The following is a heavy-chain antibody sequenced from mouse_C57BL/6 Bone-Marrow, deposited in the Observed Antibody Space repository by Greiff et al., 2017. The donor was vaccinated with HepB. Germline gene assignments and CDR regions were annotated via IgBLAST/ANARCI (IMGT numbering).Heavy chain of an antibody. D-gene: IGHD3-2*01. J-gene: IGHJ2*01. CDR1: GYTFTSYW. Sequence: QVQLQQPGAELVKPGASVKLSCKASGYTFTSYWMHWVKQRPGRGLECIGRIDPNSGGTKYNEKFKSKATLTVDKPSSTAYMQLSSLTSEDSAVYYCASQDSPGGYFDYWGQGTTLTVSS. CDR3: ASQDSPGGYFDY. CDR2: IDPNSGGT. V-gene: IGHV1-72*01.